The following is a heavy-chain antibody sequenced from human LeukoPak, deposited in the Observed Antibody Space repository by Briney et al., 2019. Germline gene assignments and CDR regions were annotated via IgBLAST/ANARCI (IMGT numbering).Heavy chain of an antibody. CDR3: ARGLRSSWYYYFDY. CDR1: GGSISGYY. Sequence: SETLSLTCTVSGGSISGYYWSWIRQPPGKGLEWIGYIYYSGSTNCNPSLKSRVTISVDTSKNQFSLKLSSVTAADTAVYYCARGLRSSWYYYFDYWGQGTLVTVSS. CDR2: IYYSGST. D-gene: IGHD6-13*01. V-gene: IGHV4-59*08. J-gene: IGHJ4*02.